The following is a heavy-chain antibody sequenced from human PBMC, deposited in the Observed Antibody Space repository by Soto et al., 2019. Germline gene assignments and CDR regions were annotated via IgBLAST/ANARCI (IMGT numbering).Heavy chain of an antibody. CDR1: GGSISSGGYY. D-gene: IGHD6-19*01. J-gene: IGHJ3*02. Sequence: SETLSLTCTVSGGSISSGGYYWSWIRQHPGKGLEWIVYIYYSGSTYYNPSLKSRVTISVDTSKNHFSLRLSSVTAADTAVYYCAREYSSGWYVAFDIWGQGTMVTVSS. V-gene: IGHV4-31*03. CDR2: IYYSGST. CDR3: AREYSSGWYVAFDI.